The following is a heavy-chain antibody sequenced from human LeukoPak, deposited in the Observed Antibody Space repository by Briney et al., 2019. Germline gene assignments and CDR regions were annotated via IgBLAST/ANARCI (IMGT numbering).Heavy chain of an antibody. V-gene: IGHV4-39*07. J-gene: IGHJ4*02. Sequence: SETLSLTCTVSGGSISSSSYYWGWIRQPPGKGLEWIGSIYYSGSTYYNPSLKSRVTISVDTSKNQFSLKLSSVTAADTAVYYCTKWELIVLDFWGQGTLVTVSS. CDR3: TKWELIVLDF. D-gene: IGHD1-26*01. CDR2: IYYSGST. CDR1: GGSISSSSYY.